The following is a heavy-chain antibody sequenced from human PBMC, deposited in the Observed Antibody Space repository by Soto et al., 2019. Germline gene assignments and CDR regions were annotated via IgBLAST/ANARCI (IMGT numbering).Heavy chain of an antibody. D-gene: IGHD3-22*01. CDR3: AKEKSRYDRSGYYRPDY. CDR2: IIPMLNTP. CDR1: GDTFTFYS. V-gene: IGHV1-69*10. J-gene: IGHJ4*02. Sequence: ASVKVSCKSSGDTFTFYSISWVRQAPGQGLEWMGGIIPMLNTPSYAQKFQDRVNITADKLTATAYMELSGLRSEDTAVYYCAKEKSRYDRSGYYRPDYWGQGTLVTVSS.